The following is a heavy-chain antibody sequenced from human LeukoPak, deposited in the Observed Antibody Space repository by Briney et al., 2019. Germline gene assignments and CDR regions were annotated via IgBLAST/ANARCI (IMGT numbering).Heavy chain of an antibody. V-gene: IGHV1-18*01. D-gene: IGHD6-19*01. CDR2: ISAYNGNT. CDR1: GYTFTSYG. Sequence: GASVKASCKASGYTFTSYGISWVRQAPGQGLEWMGWISAYNGNTNYAQKLQGRVTMTTDTSTSTAYMELRSLRSDDTAVYYCARRIYSSGWYYFDYWGQGTLVTVSS. J-gene: IGHJ4*02. CDR3: ARRIYSSGWYYFDY.